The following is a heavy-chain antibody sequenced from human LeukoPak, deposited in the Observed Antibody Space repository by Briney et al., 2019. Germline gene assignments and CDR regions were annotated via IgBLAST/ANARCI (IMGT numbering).Heavy chain of an antibody. CDR3: VREGRGPQTDY. J-gene: IGHJ4*02. D-gene: IGHD3-10*01. Sequence: GAAVKVSCKTSGNTFSDYYIHWVRQAPGQGLEWVGWINPKTGGTKSAEKFQGRVTMTRDTSISTAYMEVSRLRSDDTAVYYCVREGRGPQTDYWGQGALVTVSS. V-gene: IGHV1-2*02. CDR1: GNTFSDYY. CDR2: INPKTGGT.